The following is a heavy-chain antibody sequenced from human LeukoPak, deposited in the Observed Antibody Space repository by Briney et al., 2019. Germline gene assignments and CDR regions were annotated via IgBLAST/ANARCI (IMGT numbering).Heavy chain of an antibody. D-gene: IGHD2-2*01. J-gene: IGHJ4*02. V-gene: IGHV3-21*01. CDR1: GFTFSSYT. CDR2: ISAGSSYI. Sequence: GGSLRLSCAASGFTFSSYTMNWVRQPPGKGLEWVSSISAGSSYIYYTDSVKGRFSISRDNAKNSLYLQMNSLRAEDTAVYYCARDLSSPAAPDYWGQGTLVTVSS. CDR3: ARDLSSPAAPDY.